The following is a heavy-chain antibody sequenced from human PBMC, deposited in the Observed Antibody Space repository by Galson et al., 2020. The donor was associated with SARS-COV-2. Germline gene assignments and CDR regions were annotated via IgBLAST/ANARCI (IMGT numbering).Heavy chain of an antibody. CDR3: ARVNLDLHYYYGMDV. Sequence: TLSLTCTVSGGSISSGDYYWSLILQPPGKGLEWIGYIYYSGSTYYNPSLKSRVTISVDTSKNQFSLKLSSVTAADTAVYYCARVNLDLHYYYGMDVWGQGTTVTVSS. CDR1: GGSISSGDYY. CDR2: IYYSGST. J-gene: IGHJ6*02. V-gene: IGHV4-30-4*01. D-gene: IGHD4-4*01.